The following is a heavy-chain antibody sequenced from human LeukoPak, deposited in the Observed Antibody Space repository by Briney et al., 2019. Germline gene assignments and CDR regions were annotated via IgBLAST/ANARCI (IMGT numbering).Heavy chain of an antibody. V-gene: IGHV3-33*01. CDR2: IWYDGSNK. Sequence: GGSLRLSCVASGFTFSSYGMHWVRQAPGKGLEWVAVIWYDGSNKYYADSVKGRFTISRDNSKNTLYLQMNSLRAEDTAVYYCARDSKAYYYYDSSGYPKLPDYWGQGTLVTVSS. CDR1: GFTFSSYG. D-gene: IGHD3-22*01. CDR3: ARDSKAYYYYDSSGYPKLPDY. J-gene: IGHJ4*02.